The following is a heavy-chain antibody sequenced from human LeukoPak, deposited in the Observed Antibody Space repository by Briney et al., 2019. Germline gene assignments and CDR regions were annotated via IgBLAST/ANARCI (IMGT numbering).Heavy chain of an antibody. CDR3: ARGNQYFYYMDV. CDR2: IYYSGST. Sequence: SETLSLTCTVSGGSISSYYWSWIRQPPGKGLEWIGYIYYSGSTNYNPSLKSRVTISVDTSKNHFSLKVNSVTAADTAVYYCARGNQYFYYMDVWGKGTTVTVSS. D-gene: IGHD1-14*01. CDR1: GGSISSYY. J-gene: IGHJ6*03. V-gene: IGHV4-59*12.